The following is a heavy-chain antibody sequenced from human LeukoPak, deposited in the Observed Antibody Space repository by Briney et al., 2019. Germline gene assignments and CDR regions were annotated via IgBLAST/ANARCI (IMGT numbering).Heavy chain of an antibody. V-gene: IGHV3-21*01. CDR2: ISSSSASI. J-gene: IGHJ4*02. CDR3: ASSPNYYDSSGYYGYFDY. Sequence: GGSLRLSCAASGFTFSDYSMNWVRQAPGKGLEWVSIISSSSASIYYADSVKGRFTISRDNAKNSLYLQMNSLRAEDTAVYYCASSPNYYDSSGYYGYFDYWGQGTLVTVSS. CDR1: GFTFSDYS. D-gene: IGHD3-22*01.